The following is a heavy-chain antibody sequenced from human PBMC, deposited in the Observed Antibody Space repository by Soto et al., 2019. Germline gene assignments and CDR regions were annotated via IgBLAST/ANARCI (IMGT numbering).Heavy chain of an antibody. Sequence: SDTLSLTCAVYGGSFSVYYWSWIRQPPGKGLEWIGEINHSGSTNYNPSLKSRVTISVDTSKNQFSLKLSSVTAADTAVYYCARKSWFGEFQALNWFDPWGQGTLVTVSS. J-gene: IGHJ5*02. CDR2: INHSGST. D-gene: IGHD3-10*01. CDR1: GGSFSVYY. V-gene: IGHV4-34*01. CDR3: ARKSWFGEFQALNWFDP.